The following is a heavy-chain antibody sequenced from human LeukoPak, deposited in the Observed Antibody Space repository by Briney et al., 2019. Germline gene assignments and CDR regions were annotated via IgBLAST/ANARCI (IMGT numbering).Heavy chain of an antibody. Sequence: SETLSLTCSVSNDPFSNYFWSWVRQPPGKGLEWIGYVYFDGTTNYNPSLMDRVTISVNATKNQFSLRLNSVAALDTAVYCCARLTVGLFFDAWGQGALVTVSA. CDR1: NDPFSNYF. D-gene: IGHD2-21*02. J-gene: IGHJ4*02. V-gene: IGHV4-59*08. CDR3: ARLTVGLFFDA. CDR2: VYFDGTT.